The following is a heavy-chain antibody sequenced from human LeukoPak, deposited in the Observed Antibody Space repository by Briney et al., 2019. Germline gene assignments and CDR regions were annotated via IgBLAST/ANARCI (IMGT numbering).Heavy chain of an antibody. D-gene: IGHD6-19*01. CDR3: AKVRWDNSGWYYLDS. CDR2: ISLDGATT. J-gene: IGHJ4*02. Sequence: GGSLRLSCAASGFTFSSYAMSWVRQAPGKGLEWVSGISLDGATTYYAGSVEGRFTISRDNSKNTLYLQMNSLRAEDTAVYYCAKVRWDNSGWYYLDSWGQGTLVTVSS. V-gene: IGHV3-23*01. CDR1: GFTFSSYA.